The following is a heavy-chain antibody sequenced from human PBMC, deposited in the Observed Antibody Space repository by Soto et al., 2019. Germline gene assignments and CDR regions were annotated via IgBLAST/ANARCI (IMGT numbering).Heavy chain of an antibody. CDR2: IYYSGST. D-gene: IGHD6-13*01. J-gene: IGHJ6*02. Sequence: PSETLSLPCTVSGGSISSGDYYWSWIRQPPGKGLEWIGYIYYSGSTYYNPSLKSRVTISVDTSKNQFSLKLSSVTAADTAVYYCARDLVGSHSSSWEYYCMDVWGQGTTVTVSS. CDR1: GGSISSGDYY. CDR3: ARDLVGSHSSSWEYYCMDV. V-gene: IGHV4-30-4*01.